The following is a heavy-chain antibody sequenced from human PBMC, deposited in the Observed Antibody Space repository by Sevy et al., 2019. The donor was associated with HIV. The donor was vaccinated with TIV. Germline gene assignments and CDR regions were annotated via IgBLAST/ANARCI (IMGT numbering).Heavy chain of an antibody. Sequence: GGSLRLSCAASGFTFSSYWMSWVHQAPGKGLEWVANIKQDGSEKYYVDSVKGRFTISRDNAKNSLYLQMNSLRAEDRAVYYCARDYYFRNYGGKEAFDIWGQGTMVTVSS. D-gene: IGHD4-17*01. CDR1: GFTFSSYW. V-gene: IGHV3-7*01. CDR3: ARDYYFRNYGGKEAFDI. CDR2: IKQDGSEK. J-gene: IGHJ3*02.